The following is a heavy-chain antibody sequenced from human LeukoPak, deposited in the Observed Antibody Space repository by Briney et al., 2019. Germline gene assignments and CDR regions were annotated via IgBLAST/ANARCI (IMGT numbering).Heavy chain of an antibody. Sequence: GGSLRLSCAASGFTFGTYWMHWVRQIPGKGLVWLSRIHYDGTYTTYVDSVRGRFTISRDNTKSTLYLQMNSLRADDTAVYYCARGAEGHNYGELDSWGQGTLVTVSS. V-gene: IGHV3-74*01. CDR1: GFTFGTYW. CDR2: IHYDGTYT. D-gene: IGHD5-18*01. J-gene: IGHJ5*01. CDR3: ARGAEGHNYGELDS.